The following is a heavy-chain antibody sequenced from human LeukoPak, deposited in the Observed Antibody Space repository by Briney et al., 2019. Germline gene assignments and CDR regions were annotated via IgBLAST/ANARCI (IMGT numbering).Heavy chain of an antibody. CDR1: GGSVSSGSYY. CDR2: IYYSGST. CDR3: ARTLMRYLYYFEY. V-gene: IGHV4-61*01. J-gene: IGHJ4*02. Sequence: SETLSLTCTVSGGSVSSGSYYWSWIRQPPGKGLERIGYIYYSGSTNYNPSLKSRVTISVDTSKNQFSLKLSSVTAADTAVYYCARTLMRYLYYFEYWGQGNLVTVSS. D-gene: IGHD2/OR15-2a*01.